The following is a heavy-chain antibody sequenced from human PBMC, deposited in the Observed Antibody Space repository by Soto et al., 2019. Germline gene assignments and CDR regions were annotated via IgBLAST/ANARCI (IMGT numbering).Heavy chain of an antibody. V-gene: IGHV1-18*01. CDR2: IGAYNGNT. J-gene: IGHJ4*02. D-gene: IGHD6-19*01. CDR1: GYTFTTYG. Sequence: QVQLVQSGAEVKKPGASVKVSCKASGYTFTTYGISWVRQASGQGLEWMGWIGAYNGNTNSAQKLQGRVTMTTDTSASTAYMELRSLRSDDTAVYYCAKDPVAGTYFDYWGQGTLVTVSS. CDR3: AKDPVAGTYFDY.